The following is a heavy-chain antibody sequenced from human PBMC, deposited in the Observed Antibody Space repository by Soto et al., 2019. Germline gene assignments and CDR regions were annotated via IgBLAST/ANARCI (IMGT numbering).Heavy chain of an antibody. CDR1: GFTFDDYT. D-gene: IGHD5-18*01. J-gene: IGHJ6*02. CDR3: AKDLLTLDTAISMDV. V-gene: IGHV3-43*01. Sequence: PGGSLRLSCAASGFTFDDYTMHWVRQAPGKGLEWVSLISWDGGSTYYADSVKGRFTISRDNSKNSLYLQMNSLRTEDTALYYCAKDLLTLDTAISMDVRGQGTTVTIPS. CDR2: ISWDGGST.